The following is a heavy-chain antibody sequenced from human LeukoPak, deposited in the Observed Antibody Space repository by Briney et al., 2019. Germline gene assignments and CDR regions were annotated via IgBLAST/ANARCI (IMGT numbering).Heavy chain of an antibody. V-gene: IGHV3-7*01. Sequence: GGSLRLSCAASGFTFSNYAIHWVRQAPGKGLEWVANIKQDGSEKYYVDSVKGRFTISRDNAKNSLYLQMNSLRAEDTAVYYCARDLERYRDSSSPGDYYYGMDVWGQGTTVTVSS. D-gene: IGHD6-6*01. J-gene: IGHJ6*02. CDR2: IKQDGSEK. CDR1: GFTFSNYA. CDR3: ARDLERYRDSSSPGDYYYGMDV.